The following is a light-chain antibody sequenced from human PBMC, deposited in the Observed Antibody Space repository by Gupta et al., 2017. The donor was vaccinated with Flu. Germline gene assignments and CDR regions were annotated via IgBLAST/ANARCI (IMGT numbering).Light chain of an antibody. V-gene: IGLV1-44*01. CDR3: STWDDSVNGWV. CDR2: SNN. Sequence: RVTISCSGSISNIGSNTVNWYQQLPRTAPKLLMYSNNQRPSGVPDRFSGSTSGTSASLAISGLQSEDEADYYCSTWDDSVNGWVFGGGTKLTVL. CDR1: ISNIGSNT. J-gene: IGLJ3*02.